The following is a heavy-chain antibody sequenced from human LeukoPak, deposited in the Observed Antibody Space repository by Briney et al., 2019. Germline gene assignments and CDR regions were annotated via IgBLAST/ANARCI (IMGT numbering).Heavy chain of an antibody. J-gene: IGHJ6*03. CDR3: AKDFWFGENYYMDV. CDR1: GFTFSNYA. Sequence: GGSLRLSCAASGFTFSNYAMNWVRQAPGKGLEWVAFIRCDGSNKYFAESVKGRFTISRDNSKDTLYLQMNSLRAEDTAVYYCAKDFWFGENYYMDVWGKGTTVTVSS. CDR2: IRCDGSNK. V-gene: IGHV3-30*02. D-gene: IGHD3-10*01.